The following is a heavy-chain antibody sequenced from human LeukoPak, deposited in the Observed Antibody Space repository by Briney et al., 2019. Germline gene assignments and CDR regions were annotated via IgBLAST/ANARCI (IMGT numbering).Heavy chain of an antibody. D-gene: IGHD2-15*01. J-gene: IGHJ4*02. CDR1: GFTFSSYA. CDR3: AKANCSGGSCYTDY. Sequence: GGSLRLSCAASGFTFSSYAMSWVRQAPGKGLEWVSGISGNGVNTYHADSVKGRFTISRDNSKNTLYLQMNSLRAEDTAVYYCAKANCSGGSCYTDYWGQGTLVTVSS. CDR2: ISGNGVNT. V-gene: IGHV3-23*01.